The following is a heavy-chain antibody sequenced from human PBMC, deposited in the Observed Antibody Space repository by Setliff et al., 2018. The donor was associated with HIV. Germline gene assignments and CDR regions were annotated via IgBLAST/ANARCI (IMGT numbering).Heavy chain of an antibody. Sequence: PSETLSLTCAVSGDSISSSNWWNWVRQPPGKGLEWIGEIYHSGATNYNPSLKSRVAMSVDKSENQFSLRLNSVTAADTAVYYCARRPPPLQFLDSPSYYMDVWGKGTTVTVSS. CDR2: IYHSGAT. J-gene: IGHJ6*03. CDR1: GDSISSSNW. V-gene: IGHV4-4*02. D-gene: IGHD3-3*01. CDR3: ARRPPPLQFLDSPSYYMDV.